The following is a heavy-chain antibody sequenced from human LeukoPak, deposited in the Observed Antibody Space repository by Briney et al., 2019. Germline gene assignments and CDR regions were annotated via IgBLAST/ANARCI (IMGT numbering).Heavy chain of an antibody. Sequence: ASVKVSCKASGYTFTSYYMHWVRQAPGQGLEWMGIINPSGGSTSYAQKFQGRVTMTRDMSTSTVYMEPSSLRSEDTAVYYCARDMDCSSTSCYPLYMDVWGKGTTVTVSS. J-gene: IGHJ6*03. CDR1: GYTFTSYY. CDR2: INPSGGST. D-gene: IGHD2-2*01. CDR3: ARDMDCSSTSCYPLYMDV. V-gene: IGHV1-46*01.